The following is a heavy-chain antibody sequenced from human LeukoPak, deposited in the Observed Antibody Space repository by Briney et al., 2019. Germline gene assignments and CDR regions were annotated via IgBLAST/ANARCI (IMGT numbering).Heavy chain of an antibody. CDR1: GFTFSSYW. D-gene: IGHD3-10*01. CDR3: ARETLTLLWFGELSGDFDY. V-gene: IGHV3-7*01. J-gene: IGHJ4*02. Sequence: GGSLRLSCAASGFTFSSYWMSWVGQAPGKGLEWVANIKQDGSEKYYVDSVKGRFTISRDNAKNSLYLQMNSLRAEDTAVYYCARETLTLLWFGELSGDFDYWGQGTLVTVSS. CDR2: IKQDGSEK.